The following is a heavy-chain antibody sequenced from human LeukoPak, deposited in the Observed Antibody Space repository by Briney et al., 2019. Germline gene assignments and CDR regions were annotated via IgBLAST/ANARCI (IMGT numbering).Heavy chain of an antibody. CDR1: GFSFSSYS. Sequence: GGSLRLSCAPSGFSFSSYSMSWVRHAPEKGLEWVSYISSISSSIYYADSVKGRFTISRDNAKNSLYLQMNSLRDEDTAVYYCARDSPWWELLKHVARYYFDYWGQGTLVTVSS. D-gene: IGHD1-26*01. CDR2: ISSISSSI. V-gene: IGHV3-48*02. CDR3: ARDSPWWELLKHVARYYFDY. J-gene: IGHJ4*02.